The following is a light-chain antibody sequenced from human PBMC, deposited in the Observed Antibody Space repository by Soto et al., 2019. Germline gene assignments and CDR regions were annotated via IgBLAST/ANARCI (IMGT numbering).Light chain of an antibody. V-gene: IGKV1-5*01. Sequence: DIQMTQSPSTLSASVGDRVTITCRASQSISTWLVWYQQKPGKAPKVLIYDASSLQSGVPSRFSGHGSGTDFNLTISSLQPDDSAIYYCQQYKTYTTFGQGTKLEI. CDR1: QSISTW. J-gene: IGKJ2*01. CDR3: QQYKTYTT. CDR2: DAS.